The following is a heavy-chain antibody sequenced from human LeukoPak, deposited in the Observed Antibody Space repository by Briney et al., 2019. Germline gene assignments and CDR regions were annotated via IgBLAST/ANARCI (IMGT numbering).Heavy chain of an antibody. D-gene: IGHD5-18*01. CDR3: ARDLSGVTGYTYGRGIDY. Sequence: PGGSLRLSCAASGFTFSNYGLSWVRQAPGKGLEWVSGITGSGGSTYYADSVKGRFTISRDNSKNTLYLQMNSLRAEDTAVYYCARDLSGVTGYTYGRGIDYWGQGTLVTVSS. J-gene: IGHJ4*02. V-gene: IGHV3-23*01. CDR2: ITGSGGST. CDR1: GFTFSNYG.